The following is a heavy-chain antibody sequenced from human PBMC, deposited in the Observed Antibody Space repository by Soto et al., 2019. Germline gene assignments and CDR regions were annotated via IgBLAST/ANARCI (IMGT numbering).Heavy chain of an antibody. CDR2: FDPEDGET. D-gene: IGHD6-13*01. CDR1: GYTLTELS. CDR3: ATSSPGGQQLVYYYYGMDV. J-gene: IGHJ6*02. V-gene: IGHV1-24*01. Sequence: ASVKVSCKVSGYTLTELSMHWVRQAPGKGLEWMGGFDPEDGETIYAQKFQGRVTMTEDTSTDTAYMELSSLRSEDTAVYYCATSSPGGQQLVYYYYGMDVWGQGTTVTVSS.